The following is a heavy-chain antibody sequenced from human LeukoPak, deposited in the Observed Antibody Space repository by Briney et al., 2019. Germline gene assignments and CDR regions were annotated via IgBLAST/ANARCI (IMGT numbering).Heavy chain of an antibody. CDR1: GGALSRYY. CDR3: ARRGDSGSYYYDAFDI. D-gene: IGHD3-10*01. CDR2: IYYSGST. J-gene: IGHJ3*02. Sequence: PSETLSLTCTLSGGALSRYYWSWIRQPPGKGLEWIGYIYYSGSTNYNPSLKSRVTISVDTSKNQFSLKLSSVTAADTAVYYCARRGDSGSYYYDAFDIWGQGTMVTVSS. V-gene: IGHV4-59*01.